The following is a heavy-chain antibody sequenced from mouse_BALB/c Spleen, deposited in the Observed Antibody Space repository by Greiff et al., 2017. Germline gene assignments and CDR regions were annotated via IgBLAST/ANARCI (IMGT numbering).Heavy chain of an antibody. J-gene: IGHJ4*01. CDR1: GFSLTSYG. CDR2: IWSGGST. V-gene: IGHV2-2*02. Sequence: QVQLQQSGPGLVQPSQSLSITCTVSGFSLTSYGVHWVRQSPGKGLEWLGVIWSGGSTDYNAAFISRLSISKDNSKSQVFFKMNSLQANDTAIYYCAREEYGNYEDAMDYWGQGTSVTVSS. CDR3: AREEYGNYEDAMDY. D-gene: IGHD2-10*02.